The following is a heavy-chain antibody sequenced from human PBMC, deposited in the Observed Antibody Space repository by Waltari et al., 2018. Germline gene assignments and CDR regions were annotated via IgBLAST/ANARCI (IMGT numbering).Heavy chain of an antibody. D-gene: IGHD2-15*01. V-gene: IGHV2-26*01. J-gene: IGHJ6*02. CDR1: GFSLSNARMG. CDR2: IFSNDEK. Sequence: QVTLKESGPVLVKPTETLTLTCTVSGFSLSNARMGVSWIRQPPGKALEWLAHIFSNDEKSYSSTSNSMLTITKDTSKSQVVLTMTNMDPVDTATYYCARFPHCSGGSCYWYYYYYGMDVWGQGTTVTVSS. CDR3: ARFPHCSGGSCYWYYYYYGMDV.